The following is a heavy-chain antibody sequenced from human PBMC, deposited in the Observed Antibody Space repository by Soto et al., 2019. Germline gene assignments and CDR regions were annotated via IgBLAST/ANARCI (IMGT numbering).Heavy chain of an antibody. D-gene: IGHD2-21*01. CDR3: AGPELWWLY. Sequence: SETLSLTCTVSGGSINSGGYFWSWVRQPPGKGLEWIGNIDHSGSAQYNPSLKSRVTLSIDTSKNQFSLSLTSVTAADTAVYYCAGPELWWLYWGQGTLVTVSS. CDR1: GGSINSGGYF. J-gene: IGHJ4*02. CDR2: IDHSGSA. V-gene: IGHV4-30-2*01.